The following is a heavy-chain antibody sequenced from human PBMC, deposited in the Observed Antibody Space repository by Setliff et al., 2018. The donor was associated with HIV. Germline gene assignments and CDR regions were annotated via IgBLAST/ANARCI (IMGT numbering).Heavy chain of an antibody. CDR3: ARIEVSGGSCKGDN. D-gene: IGHD2-15*01. V-gene: IGHV2-5*02. CDR2: LYWDDDK. Sequence: ESGPTLVNPTQTLTLTCTFSGFSLGTTGVGVGWIRQPPGKALEWLALLYWDDDKRYSPSLQNRLTITKDTSKDQVLLTMTNMDPVDTATYYCARIEVSGGSCKGDNWGQGTLVTVSS. CDR1: GFSLGTTGVG. J-gene: IGHJ4*02.